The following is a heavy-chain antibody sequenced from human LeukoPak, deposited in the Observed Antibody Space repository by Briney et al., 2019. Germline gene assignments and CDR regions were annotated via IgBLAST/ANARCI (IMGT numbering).Heavy chain of an antibody. CDR3: ARDQDYGLDY. D-gene: IGHD4-17*01. V-gene: IGHV3-11*06. CDR1: GFTFSDYY. J-gene: IGHJ4*02. Sequence: GGSLRLSCAASGFTFSDYYMSWLRQAPGKGLEGVSYISSRSSYTHYADSVKGRFTIPRDNAKNSLYLQLRSLRAEDTAVYYCARDQDYGLDYWGQGTLVTVSS. CDR2: ISSRSSYT.